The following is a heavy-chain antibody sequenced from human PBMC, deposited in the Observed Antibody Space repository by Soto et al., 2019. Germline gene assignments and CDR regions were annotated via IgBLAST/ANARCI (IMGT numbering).Heavy chain of an antibody. Sequence: PSEPLSLPCSVSVGSFSDTPYYWSWILQPPVKTLEWIGYVYYSGTTNYNPSLKSRVTISVDLSKNRFSLRLSSVTTADTALYYCARTTAVPNTLRSRYFFDYWGQGTLVTVSS. CDR1: VGSFSDTPYY. CDR3: ARTTAVPNTLRSRYFFDY. CDR2: VYYSGTT. D-gene: IGHD4-17*01. V-gene: IGHV4-61*01. J-gene: IGHJ4*02.